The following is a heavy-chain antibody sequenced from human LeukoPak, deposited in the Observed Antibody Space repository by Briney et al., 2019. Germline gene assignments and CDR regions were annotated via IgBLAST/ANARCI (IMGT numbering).Heavy chain of an antibody. CDR1: GFTFSGYW. Sequence: GGSLRLSCAASGFTFSGYWMTWARQAPGKGLEWVANINPDGSQKYYVDSVKGRFTISRDNAKNSLYLQMYSLRAEDTAVYFCAREDGYCSGGNCYSYFDSWGQGTLVTVSS. D-gene: IGHD2-15*01. CDR3: AREDGYCSGGNCYSYFDS. J-gene: IGHJ4*02. CDR2: INPDGSQK. V-gene: IGHV3-7*01.